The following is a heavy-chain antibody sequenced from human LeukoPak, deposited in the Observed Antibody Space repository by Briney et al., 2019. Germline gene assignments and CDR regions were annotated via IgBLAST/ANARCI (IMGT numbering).Heavy chain of an antibody. CDR1: GFPFSSYW. CDR2: IKVDGSEI. V-gene: IGHV3-7*01. CDR3: TRDRQGPRLYEMDI. D-gene: IGHD2-8*01. Sequence: GGSLRLSCVASGFPFSSYWMTWVRQAPGKGLEWVANIKVDGSEIYYVDSVKGRFTISRDNAKNSLYLQMNSLRAEDTAVYYCTRDRQGPRLYEMDIWGQGTTVTVSS. J-gene: IGHJ6*02.